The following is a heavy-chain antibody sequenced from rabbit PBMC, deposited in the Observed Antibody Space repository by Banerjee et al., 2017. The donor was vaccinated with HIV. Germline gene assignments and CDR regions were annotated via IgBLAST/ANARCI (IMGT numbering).Heavy chain of an antibody. CDR2: IYTSSGTT. Sequence: QSLEESGGGLVKPEGSLTLTCKASGFDLSSYYYMCWVRQAPGKGLEWIACIYTSSGTTYYASWAKGRFTISKTSSTTVTLQMTSLTAADTATYFCVRDAGYAGSNLWGPGTLVTVS. J-gene: IGHJ4*01. CDR3: VRDAGYAGSNL. CDR1: GFDLSSYYY. D-gene: IGHD4-2*01. V-gene: IGHV1S40*01.